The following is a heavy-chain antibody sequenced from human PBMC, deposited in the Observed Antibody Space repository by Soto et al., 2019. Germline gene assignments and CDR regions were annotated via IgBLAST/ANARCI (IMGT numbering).Heavy chain of an antibody. V-gene: IGHV1-18*04. D-gene: IGHD6-13*01. CDR3: ARDSSSWALNWFDS. CDR2: ISAYNGNT. CDR1: GYPFTSYG. Sequence: ASVQASCTASGYPFTSYGISWVRQAPGQGLEWMGWISAYNGNTNYAQKLQGRVTMTTDTSTSTAYMELRRLRSDDTAVYYCARDSSSWALNWFDSWGQGTLVTVPS. J-gene: IGHJ5*01.